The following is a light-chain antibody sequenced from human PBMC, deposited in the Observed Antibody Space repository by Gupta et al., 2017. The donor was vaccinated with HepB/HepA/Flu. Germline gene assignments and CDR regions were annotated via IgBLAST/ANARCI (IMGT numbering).Light chain of an antibody. J-gene: IGKJ5*01. CDR1: QSVNSY. Sequence: EIVLTQSPATLSLSPGERATLSCRASQSVNSYLAWYQQKPGQAPRLLIYVASNRAAGIPARFSGSGSGTDFTLSISSLEPEDLAVYYCQQRSNWPITFGQGTRLEIK. CDR3: QQRSNWPIT. CDR2: VAS. V-gene: IGKV3-11*01.